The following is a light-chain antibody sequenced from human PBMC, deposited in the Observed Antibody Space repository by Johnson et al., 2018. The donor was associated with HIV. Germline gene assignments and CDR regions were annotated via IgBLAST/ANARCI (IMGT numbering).Light chain of an antibody. J-gene: IGLJ1*01. V-gene: IGLV1-51*01. CDR2: DTN. CDR3: GTWDSSLSAGV. Sequence: QSVLTQPPSVSAAPGQKVTISCSGGSSNIGNNYVSWYQQLPGTAPKLLIYDTNKRPSGIPDRFSGSKSGTSATLGITGLQTGDEADYYCGTWDSSLSAGVFGTGTKVTVL. CDR1: SSNIGNNY.